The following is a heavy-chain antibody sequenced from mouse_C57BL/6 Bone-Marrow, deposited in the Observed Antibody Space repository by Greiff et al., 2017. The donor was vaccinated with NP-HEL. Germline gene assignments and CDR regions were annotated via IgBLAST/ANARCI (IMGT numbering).Heavy chain of an antibody. J-gene: IGHJ1*03. Sequence: DVKLQESGGGLVQPGGSLSLSCAASGFTFTDYYMSWVRQPPGKALAWLGFIRNKANGYTTEYSASVKGRFTISRDNSQSILYLQMNALRAEDSATYYCARWLLRVGYFDVWGTGTTVTVSS. CDR1: GFTFTDYY. V-gene: IGHV7-3*01. CDR2: IRNKANGYTT. CDR3: ARWLLRVGYFDV. D-gene: IGHD1-1*01.